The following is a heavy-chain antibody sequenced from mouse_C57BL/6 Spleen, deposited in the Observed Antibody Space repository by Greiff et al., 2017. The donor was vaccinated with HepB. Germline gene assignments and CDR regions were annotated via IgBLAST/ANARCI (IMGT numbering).Heavy chain of an antibody. CDR1: GYTFTSYW. D-gene: IGHD4-1*01. CDR2: INPSSGYT. V-gene: IGHV1-7*01. CDR3: ARGGLGRRYFDV. J-gene: IGHJ1*03. Sequence: QVQLQQPGTELVKPGASVKLSCKASGYTFTSYWMHWVKQRPGQGLEWIGYINPSSGYTKYNQKFKDKATLTADKSSSTAYMQLSSLTYEDSAVYYCARGGLGRRYFDVWGTGTTVTVSS.